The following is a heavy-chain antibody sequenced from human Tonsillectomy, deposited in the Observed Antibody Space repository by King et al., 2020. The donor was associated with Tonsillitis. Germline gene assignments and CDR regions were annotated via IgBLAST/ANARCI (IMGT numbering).Heavy chain of an antibody. V-gene: IGHV4-31*03. J-gene: IGHJ5*02. D-gene: IGHD6-13*01. Sequence: VQLQESGPGLVKPSQTLSLTCTVSSASISSGGYYWSWIRQHPGEGLEYIGYMHYSGPTFYNPSLKSRVTISVDTSKNQFSLNLRSVTAADTAVYYCARAHIAAAGRGSFDPWGQGTLVTVSS. CDR2: MHYSGPT. CDR1: SASISSGGYY. CDR3: ARAHIAAAGRGSFDP.